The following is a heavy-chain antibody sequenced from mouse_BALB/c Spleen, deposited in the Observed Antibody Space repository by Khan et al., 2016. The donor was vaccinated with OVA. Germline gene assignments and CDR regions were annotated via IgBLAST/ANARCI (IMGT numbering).Heavy chain of an antibody. CDR3: ANYGYDYFDY. V-gene: IGHV1-87*01. D-gene: IGHD2-14*01. CDR1: GYTFTSYW. J-gene: IGHJ2*01. Sequence: QVQLQQSGAELARPGASVKLSCKASGYTFTSYWMQWVKQRPGQGLEWIGTIYPGDGDTRYTQKFKGKATLTADKSSSTAYMQLSSLASEDSAVYYCANYGYDYFDYWGQGTTLTVSS. CDR2: IYPGDGDT.